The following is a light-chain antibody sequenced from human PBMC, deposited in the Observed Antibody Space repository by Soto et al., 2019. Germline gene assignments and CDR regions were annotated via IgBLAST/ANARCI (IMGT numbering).Light chain of an antibody. CDR3: HQYGSSIGFT. CDR1: QSVSSSY. V-gene: IGKV3-20*01. CDR2: GAS. Sequence: EIVLTQSPGTLSLSPGERATLSCRASQSVSSSYLAWYQQKPGQAPRLLIYGASSRATGIPDRFSGSGSGTDFTLTISRLEPEDFAVYYCHQYGSSIGFTFGPGTKVHIK. J-gene: IGKJ3*01.